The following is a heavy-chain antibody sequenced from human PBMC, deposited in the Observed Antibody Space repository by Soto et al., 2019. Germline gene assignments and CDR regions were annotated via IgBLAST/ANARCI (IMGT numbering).Heavy chain of an antibody. Sequence: EVQLLESGGGLVQPGGSLRLSCAASGFTFSSYAMSWVRQAPGKGLEWVSAISGSGGSTYYADSEKGRFTISRDNSKNTVYLQMNSLRAEDTAVYYCSKEPRVRGVINRFDYWLQGTLVTVSS. CDR2: ISGSGGST. CDR3: SKEPRVRGVINRFDY. CDR1: GFTFSSYA. J-gene: IGHJ4*02. D-gene: IGHD3-10*01. V-gene: IGHV3-23*01.